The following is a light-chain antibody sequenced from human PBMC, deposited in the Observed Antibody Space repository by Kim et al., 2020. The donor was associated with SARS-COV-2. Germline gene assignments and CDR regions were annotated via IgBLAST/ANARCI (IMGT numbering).Light chain of an antibody. CDR1: SSDVGGYNY. J-gene: IGLJ3*02. Sequence: QSALTQPASVSGSPGQSITISCTGTSSDVGGYNYVSWYQQHPGKAPNLMIYDVSKRPSGVSNRFSGSKSGNTASLTISGLQAEDEADYYCSSYTSSSTWVFGGGTQLTVL. CDR3: SSYTSSSTWV. V-gene: IGLV2-14*01. CDR2: DVS.